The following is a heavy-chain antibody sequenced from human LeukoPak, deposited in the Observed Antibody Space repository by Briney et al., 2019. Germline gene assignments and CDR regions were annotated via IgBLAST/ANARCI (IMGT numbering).Heavy chain of an antibody. J-gene: IGHJ4*02. Sequence: SVKVSCKASGGTFSSYAISWVRQAPGQGLEWMGGIITIFGTANYAQKFQGRVTITTDESTSTAYMELSSLRSEDTAVYYCASGKQLVQGYFDHWGQGTLVTVSS. CDR3: ASGKQLVQGYFDH. CDR2: IITIFGTA. V-gene: IGHV1-69*05. CDR1: GGTFSSYA. D-gene: IGHD6-6*01.